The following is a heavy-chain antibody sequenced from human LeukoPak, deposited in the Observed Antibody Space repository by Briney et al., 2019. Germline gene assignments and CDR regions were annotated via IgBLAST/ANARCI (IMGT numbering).Heavy chain of an antibody. CDR2: IFSGGST. V-gene: IGHV3-66*01. CDR1: GFTVSSNY. CDR3: VRDTVGFGELNWFDP. J-gene: IGHJ5*02. Sequence: GGSLRLSCAASGFTVSSNYMSWVRQAPGKGLEWVSVIFSGGSTYYADSVKGRFTISRDNSKNTLYLQMNSLRAEDTAVYYCVRDTVGFGELNWFDPWGQGTLVTVS. D-gene: IGHD3-10*01.